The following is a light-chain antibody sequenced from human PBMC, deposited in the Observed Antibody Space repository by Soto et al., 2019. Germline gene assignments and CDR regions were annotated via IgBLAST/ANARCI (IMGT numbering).Light chain of an antibody. Sequence: EIVLTQSPATLSLSPGERATLSCRASQSVSSYLAWYQQKPGQAPRLLIYDASTRATGIPARFSGSGSGTDFTLTISSLEPEDVAVYYCQQRSDWPPLTFGGVTKVEIK. CDR1: QSVSSY. V-gene: IGKV3-11*01. J-gene: IGKJ4*01. CDR3: QQRSDWPPLT. CDR2: DAS.